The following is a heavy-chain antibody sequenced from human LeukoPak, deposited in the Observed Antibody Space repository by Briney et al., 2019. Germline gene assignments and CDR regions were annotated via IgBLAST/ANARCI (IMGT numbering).Heavy chain of an antibody. Sequence: PSETLSLTCTVSGGSISGSYWSWLRQPPGKGLEWIAYMYNSGSTNYNPSLNSRVTISIDTSKNQFSLKLSSLTAADTAIYYCARGIESYGDYGFWGQGTMVTVSS. CDR3: ARGIESYGDYGF. J-gene: IGHJ4*02. CDR1: GGSISGSY. CDR2: MYNSGST. V-gene: IGHV4-59*01. D-gene: IGHD4-17*01.